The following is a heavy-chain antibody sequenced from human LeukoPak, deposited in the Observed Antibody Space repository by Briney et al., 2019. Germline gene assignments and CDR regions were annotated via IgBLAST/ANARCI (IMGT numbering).Heavy chain of an antibody. V-gene: IGHV4-61*01. CDR1: GGSVSSGSSY. CDR2: IYYSGST. J-gene: IGHJ4*02. CDR3: ARTIYYFDY. Sequence: SETLSLTCTVSGGSVSSGSSYWSWIRQPPGKGLEWIGYIYYSGSTNYNPSLKSRVTISVDTSKNQFSLKLSSVTAADTAVYYCARTIYYFDYWGQGTLVTVSS. D-gene: IGHD2/OR15-2a*01.